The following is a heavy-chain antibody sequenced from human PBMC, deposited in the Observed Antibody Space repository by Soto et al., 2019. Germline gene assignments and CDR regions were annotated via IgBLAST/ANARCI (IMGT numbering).Heavy chain of an antibody. CDR1: GGSISSGEFY. Sequence: PSETLSLTCTVSGGSISSGEFYWNWIRQPPGKGLEWIGYIFYSGSTYYNPSLKSRVTISVDTSKNQFSLKLSSVTAADTAVYYCARQRGSTTPFDPWGQGTLVTVSS. V-gene: IGHV4-30-4*01. CDR3: ARQRGSTTPFDP. CDR2: IFYSGST. D-gene: IGHD2-2*01. J-gene: IGHJ5*02.